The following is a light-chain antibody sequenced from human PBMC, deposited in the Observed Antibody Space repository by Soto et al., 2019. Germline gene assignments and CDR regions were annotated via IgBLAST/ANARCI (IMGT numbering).Light chain of an antibody. Sequence: DFQLTQSPSFLSASVGDRVTITCRASQGITSYLAWYQQKPGKAPKLLIYAASTLQSGVPSRFSGSGSGTEFTLTISSLQPEDFGTYYCQQVNSYPFTFGPGTKVDIK. CDR1: QGITSY. CDR3: QQVNSYPFT. J-gene: IGKJ3*01. V-gene: IGKV1-9*01. CDR2: AAS.